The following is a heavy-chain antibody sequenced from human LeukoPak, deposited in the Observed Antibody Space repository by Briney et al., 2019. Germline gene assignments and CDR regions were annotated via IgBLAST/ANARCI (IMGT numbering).Heavy chain of an antibody. CDR2: IDPSDSYT. CDR3: ARHPTYYDILTGYYNPVYFDY. Sequence: GESLKISCKGSGYSFTSYWISWGRQMPGKGLEWRGRIDPSDSYTNYSPSFQGHVTISADKSISTAYLQWSSLKASDTAMYYCARHPTYYDILTGYYNPVYFDYWGQGTLVTVSS. V-gene: IGHV5-10-1*01. D-gene: IGHD3-9*01. J-gene: IGHJ4*02. CDR1: GYSFTSYW.